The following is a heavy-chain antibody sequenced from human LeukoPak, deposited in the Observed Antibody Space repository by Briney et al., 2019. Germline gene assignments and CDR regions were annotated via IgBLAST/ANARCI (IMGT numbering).Heavy chain of an antibody. CDR1: GYTLTELS. Sequence: ASVKVSCKVSGYTLTELSMHWVRQAPGKGLEWMGGFDPEDGETIYAQKFQGRVTITADKSTSTAYMELSSLRSEDTAVYYCARGELTTPTYFDYWGQGTLVTVSS. V-gene: IGHV1-24*01. J-gene: IGHJ4*02. CDR2: FDPEDGET. CDR3: ARGELTTPTYFDY. D-gene: IGHD4-17*01.